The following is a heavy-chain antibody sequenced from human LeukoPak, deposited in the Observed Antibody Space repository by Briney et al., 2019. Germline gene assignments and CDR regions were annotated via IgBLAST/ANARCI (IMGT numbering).Heavy chain of an antibody. J-gene: IGHJ5*02. D-gene: IGHD1-26*01. CDR1: GYTFTSYY. Sequence: ASVKVSCKASGYTFTSYYMHWVRQAPGQGLEWMGIINPSGGSTSYAQKFQGRVTMTRDMSTSTVYMELSSLRSEDTAVYYCARGGPYSGGYEGWFDPWGQGTLVTVSS. V-gene: IGHV1-46*01. CDR3: ARGGPYSGGYEGWFDP. CDR2: INPSGGST.